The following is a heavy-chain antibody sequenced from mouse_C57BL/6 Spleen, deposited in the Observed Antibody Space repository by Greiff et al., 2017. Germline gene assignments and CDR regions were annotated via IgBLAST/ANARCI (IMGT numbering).Heavy chain of an antibody. CDR1: GYSFTSYY. CDR2: IYPGSGNT. V-gene: IGHV1-66*01. D-gene: IGHD1-1*01. CDR3: ARRSYYGSSPYYYAMDY. Sequence: QVQLQQSGPELVKPGASVKISCKASGYSFTSYYIHWVKQRPGQGLEWIGWIYPGSGNTKYNEKFKGKATLTADTSSSTAYMQLSSLTSEDSAVYYCARRSYYGSSPYYYAMDYWGQGTSVTVSS. J-gene: IGHJ4*01.